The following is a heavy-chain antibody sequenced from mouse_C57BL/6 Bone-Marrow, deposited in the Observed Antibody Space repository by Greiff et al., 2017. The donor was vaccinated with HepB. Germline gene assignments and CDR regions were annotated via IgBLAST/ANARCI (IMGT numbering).Heavy chain of an antibody. V-gene: IGHV5-17*01. Sequence: DVKLVESGGGLVKPGGSLKLSCAASGFTFSDYGMHWVRQAPEKGLEWVAYISSGSSNIYYADTVKGRFTISRDNAKNTLFLQMTSLRSEDTAMYYCARGRRGGFAYWGQGTLVTVSA. J-gene: IGHJ3*01. CDR3: ARGRRGGFAY. CDR2: ISSGSSNI. CDR1: GFTFSDYG.